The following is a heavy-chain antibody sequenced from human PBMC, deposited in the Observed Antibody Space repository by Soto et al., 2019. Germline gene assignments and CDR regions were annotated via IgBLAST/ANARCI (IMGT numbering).Heavy chain of an antibody. CDR2: IWYDGSNK. D-gene: IGHD3-10*01. J-gene: IGHJ4*02. CDR1: GFTFRSDG. Sequence: QVQLVESGGGVVQPGRSLRLSCAAYGFTFRSDGMHWVRQAPGKGLEWGAVIWYDGSNKYYADSVKGRFTISRDNSKNTLYLQMNSLRAEDTAVYYCASSPHVLLWPDGHFDYWGQGTLVTVSS. V-gene: IGHV3-33*01. CDR3: ASSPHVLLWPDGHFDY.